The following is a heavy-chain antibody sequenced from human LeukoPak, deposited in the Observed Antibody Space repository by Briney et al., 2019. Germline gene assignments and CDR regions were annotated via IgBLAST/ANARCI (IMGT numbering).Heavy chain of an antibody. D-gene: IGHD3-22*01. Sequence: PGGSLRLSCAASGFTFSSYGMSWVRQAPGKGLEWVSAISGSGGSTYYADSVKGRFTISRDNSKNTLYLQMNSLRAEDTAVYYCAKDSGITMIVVAYDAFDIWGQGTMVTVSS. J-gene: IGHJ3*02. CDR2: ISGSGGST. CDR3: AKDSGITMIVVAYDAFDI. V-gene: IGHV3-23*01. CDR1: GFTFSSYG.